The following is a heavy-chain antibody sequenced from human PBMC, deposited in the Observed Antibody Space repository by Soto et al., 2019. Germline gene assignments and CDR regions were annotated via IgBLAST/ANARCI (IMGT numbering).Heavy chain of an antibody. CDR2: IYYSGST. CDR3: ARHYYDSSGYYPFDY. D-gene: IGHD3-22*01. V-gene: IGHV4-59*01. Sequence: SETLSLTCTVSGGSISSYYWSWIRQPPGKGLEWIGYIYYSGSTNYNPSLKSRVTISVDTSKNQFSLKLSSVTAADTAVYYCARHYYDSSGYYPFDYWGQGTLVTVSS. CDR1: GGSISSYY. J-gene: IGHJ4*02.